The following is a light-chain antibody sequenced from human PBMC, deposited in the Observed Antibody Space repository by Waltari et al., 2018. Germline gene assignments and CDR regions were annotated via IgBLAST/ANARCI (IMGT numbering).Light chain of an antibody. CDR3: QQYYNSPRT. J-gene: IGKJ1*01. CDR2: WAS. V-gene: IGKV4-1*01. Sequence: DIVMTQSPDSLAVSLGERATINCKSSQSVLYSSNNKNYLDWYQQKQGQPPKLLLYWASTRESGVPDRFSGSGAGTDFTLTISSLQADDVAVYDCQQYYNSPRTFGQGTKVEIK. CDR1: QSVLYSSNNKNY.